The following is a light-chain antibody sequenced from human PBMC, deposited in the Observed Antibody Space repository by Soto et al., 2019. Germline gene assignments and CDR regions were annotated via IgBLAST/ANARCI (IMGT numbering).Light chain of an antibody. V-gene: IGLV1-44*01. J-gene: IGLJ3*02. CDR1: NSNIGSNT. CDR3: STWDDSLNGPV. CDR2: SNN. Sequence: QSVLTQPPSASGTPGQRLTISCSGDNSNIGSNTVHWYQQLPGTATKLLIYSNNRRPSGVPDRFSGSKSGTSASLAISGLQSEDEAHYYCSTWDDSLNGPVFGGGTKVTVL.